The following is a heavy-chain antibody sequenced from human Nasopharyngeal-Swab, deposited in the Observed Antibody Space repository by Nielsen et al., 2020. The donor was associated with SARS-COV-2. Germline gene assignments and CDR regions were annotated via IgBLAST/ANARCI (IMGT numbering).Heavy chain of an antibody. V-gene: IGHV3-23*01. D-gene: IGHD2-2*02. CDR3: AKSVCSGTNCYNYYYYMDV. CDR1: GFTFSNYA. Sequence: GESLKISCAASGFTFSNYAMSWVRQAPGKGLEWVSAISGSGGGTYYADSVKGRFTISRDNSRNTLYLQMNSLRAEDTAVYYCAKSVCSGTNCYNYYYYMDVWGKGTTVTVSS. CDR2: ISGSGGGT. J-gene: IGHJ6*03.